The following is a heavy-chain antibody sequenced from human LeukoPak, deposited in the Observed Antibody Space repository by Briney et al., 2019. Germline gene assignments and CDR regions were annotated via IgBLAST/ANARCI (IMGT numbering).Heavy chain of an antibody. D-gene: IGHD1-26*01. CDR2: INHSGST. V-gene: IGHV4-34*01. CDR3: ARGGIVGAFDY. Sequence: PSETLSFTCAVYGGSFSGYYWSWIRQPPGKGLEWIGEINHSGSTNYNPSLKSRVTISVDTSKNQFSLKLSSVTAADTAVYYCARGGIVGAFDYWGQGTLVTVSS. J-gene: IGHJ4*02. CDR1: GGSFSGYY.